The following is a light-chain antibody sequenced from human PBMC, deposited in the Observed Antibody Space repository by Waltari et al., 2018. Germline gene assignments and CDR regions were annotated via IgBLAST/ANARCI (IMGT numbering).Light chain of an antibody. CDR3: AAWDHSLHAWV. CDR2: SNN. V-gene: IGLV1-44*01. Sequence: QSVLTQPPSASGTPGQWVTISCSGTSSNVGGNDVNWYHQLPGTAPKVLIYSNNRRPSGVPDRFSGSKSGTSASLAISGLLSEDEADYYCAAWDHSLHAWVFGGGTKLTVL. J-gene: IGLJ3*02. CDR1: SSNVGGND.